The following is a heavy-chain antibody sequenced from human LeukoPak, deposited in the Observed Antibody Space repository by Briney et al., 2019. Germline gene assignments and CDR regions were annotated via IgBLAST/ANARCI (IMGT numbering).Heavy chain of an antibody. D-gene: IGHD6-19*01. CDR1: GFTFSSYI. Sequence: PEGSLRLSCAASGFTFSSYIMNWVRQAPGKGLEWVSSITSSSSYIYYADSVKGRFTMSRDNAKNSLYLQMNSLRAEDTAVYYCARDGGTYSSGWYHYWGQGTLVTVSS. V-gene: IGHV3-21*04. CDR2: ITSSSSYI. CDR3: ARDGGTYSSGWYHY. J-gene: IGHJ4*02.